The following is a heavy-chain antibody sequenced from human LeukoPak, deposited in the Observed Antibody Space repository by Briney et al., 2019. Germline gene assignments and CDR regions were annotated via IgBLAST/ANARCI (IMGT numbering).Heavy chain of an antibody. CDR2: IKQDGSEK. CDR1: GFTFSSYW. CDR3: AKWAPCTSTSCYSLHY. V-gene: IGHV3-7*03. Sequence: GGSLRLSCAASGFTFSSYWMSWVRQAPGKGLEWVANIKQDGSEKYYVDSVKGRFTISRDNSKNTLYLQMNSLRAEDTAVYYCAKWAPCTSTSCYSLHYWGQGTLVTVSS. J-gene: IGHJ4*02. D-gene: IGHD2-2*01.